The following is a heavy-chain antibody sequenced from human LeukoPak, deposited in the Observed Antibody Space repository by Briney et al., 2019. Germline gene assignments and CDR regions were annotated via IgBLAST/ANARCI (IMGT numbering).Heavy chain of an antibody. CDR3: GRDLGGRSGY. D-gene: IGHD1-26*01. CDR2: INEDGSIT. J-gene: IGHJ4*02. V-gene: IGHV3-74*01. Sequence: GGSLRLSCAVSGFTFRTYWMHWVRQVPGEGLVWVSRINEDGSITNYADSVRGRFSISRDNAKNTLYLQMNSLRAEDTAVYYCGRDLGGRSGYWGQGTLVTVSS. CDR1: GFTFRTYW.